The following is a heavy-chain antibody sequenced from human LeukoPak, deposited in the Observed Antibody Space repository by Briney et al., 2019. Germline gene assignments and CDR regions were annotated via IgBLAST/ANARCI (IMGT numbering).Heavy chain of an antibody. CDR3: ARDMGGMAARPIDY. CDR2: ISRSSSDI. Sequence: PGGSLRLSCAASGSTFSSYSMTWVRQAPGKGLEWVSSISRSSSDIYYADSVKGRITISRDNAKNSLYLQMNSLRAEDTAVYYCARDMGGMAARPIDYWGQGTLVTVSS. J-gene: IGHJ4*02. CDR1: GSTFSSYS. V-gene: IGHV3-21*01. D-gene: IGHD6-6*01.